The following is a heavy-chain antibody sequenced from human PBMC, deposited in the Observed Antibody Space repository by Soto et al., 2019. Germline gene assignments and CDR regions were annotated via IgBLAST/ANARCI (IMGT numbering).Heavy chain of an antibody. V-gene: IGHV4-59*01. D-gene: IGHD3-16*01. Sequence: QVQLQESGPGLVKPSETLSLTCTVSGGSISSYYWSWSRQRPGKGLGLMGYIYYSWSTNYNPSLNTRVTISVDTSKNPLSLKLSSVPAADTAVYYGARAWGYCFDYWGQGTLVTVSS. J-gene: IGHJ4*02. CDR1: GGSISSYY. CDR3: ARAWGYCFDY. CDR2: IYYSWST.